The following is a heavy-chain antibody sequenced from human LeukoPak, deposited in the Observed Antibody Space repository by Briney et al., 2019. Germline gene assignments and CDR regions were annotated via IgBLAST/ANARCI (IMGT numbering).Heavy chain of an antibody. CDR1: GGSISSGGYS. D-gene: IGHD2-21*01. CDR2: IYHSGST. Sequence: PSETLSLTCAVSGGSISSGGYSWSWIRQPPGKGLEWIGYIYHSGSTYYNPSLKSRVTISVDTSKNQFSLKLSSVTAADTAVYYCARDATHAPGQIADWGQGTLVTVSS. V-gene: IGHV4-30-2*01. CDR3: ARDATHAPGQIAD. J-gene: IGHJ4*02.